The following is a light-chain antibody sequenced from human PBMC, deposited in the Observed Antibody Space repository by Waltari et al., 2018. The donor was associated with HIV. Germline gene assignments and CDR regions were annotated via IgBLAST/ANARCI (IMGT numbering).Light chain of an antibody. J-gene: IGLJ2*01. CDR2: EVS. CDR1: SSDVGGYNL. V-gene: IGLV2-23*02. CDR3: CAYAGSTTYVI. Sequence: QSALTQPASVSGSPGQSITISCPGTSSDVGGYNLVSWYQQHPGKAPKLMIYEVSKRPSGVPNRFSGSKSGNTASLTISGLQAEDEADYYCCAYAGSTTYVIFGGGTKLTVL.